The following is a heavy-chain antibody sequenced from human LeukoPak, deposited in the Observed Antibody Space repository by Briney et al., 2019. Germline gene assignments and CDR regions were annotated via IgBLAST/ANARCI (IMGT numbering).Heavy chain of an antibody. J-gene: IGHJ4*02. CDR1: GGTFSSYA. Sequence: SVKVSCKASGGTFSSYAISWVRQAPGQGLEWMGGIIPIFGTANYAQKFQDRVTITTDESTSTAYMELSSLRSEDTAVYYCARSRSRDGYNEDFDYWGQGTLVTVSS. V-gene: IGHV1-69*05. CDR2: IIPIFGTA. CDR3: ARSRSRDGYNEDFDY. D-gene: IGHD5-24*01.